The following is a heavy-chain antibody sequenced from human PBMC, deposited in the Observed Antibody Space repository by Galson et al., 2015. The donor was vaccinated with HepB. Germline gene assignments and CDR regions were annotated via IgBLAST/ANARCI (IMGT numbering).Heavy chain of an antibody. D-gene: IGHD4-17*01. CDR2: ISGSGGST. CDR1: GFTFSSYA. J-gene: IGHJ4*02. V-gene: IGHV3-23*01. CDR3: AKDPWTTTVTTPDY. Sequence: SLRLSCAASGFTFSSYALNWVRQAPGKGLEWVSAISGSGGSTDYADSVKGRFTISRDNSKNTLYLQMNSLRAEDTAVYYCAKDPWTTTVTTPDYWGQGTLVTVSS.